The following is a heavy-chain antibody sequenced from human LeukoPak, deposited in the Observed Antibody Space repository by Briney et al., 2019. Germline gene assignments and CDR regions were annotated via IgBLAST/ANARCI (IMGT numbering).Heavy chain of an antibody. CDR2: INSDGSST. Sequence: GGSLRLTCAASGFTFSSYSMNWVRQAPGKGLVWVSRINSDGSSTSYADSVKGRFTISRDNAKNTLYLQMNSLRAEDTAVYYCARDPRLGASSNFDYWGQGTLVTVSS. J-gene: IGHJ4*02. V-gene: IGHV3-74*01. D-gene: IGHD2-2*01. CDR1: GFTFSSYS. CDR3: ARDPRLGASSNFDY.